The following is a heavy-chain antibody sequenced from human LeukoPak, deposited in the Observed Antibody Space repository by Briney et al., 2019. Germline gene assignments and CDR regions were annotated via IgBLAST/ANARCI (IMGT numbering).Heavy chain of an antibody. J-gene: IGHJ6*03. D-gene: IGHD2-21*01. CDR2: IGTIGDT. CDR1: GFSFSNSD. V-gene: IGHV3-13*01. CDR3: ARATVIGDVPVPGYMDV. Sequence: GGSLRLSCAASGFSFSNSDMHWVRQVAGKGLEWVSSIGTIGDTFYPGSVKGRFTISRENAKNSLYLQMNSLRAGDTAVYYCARATVIGDVPVPGYMDVWGKGTTVTVSS.